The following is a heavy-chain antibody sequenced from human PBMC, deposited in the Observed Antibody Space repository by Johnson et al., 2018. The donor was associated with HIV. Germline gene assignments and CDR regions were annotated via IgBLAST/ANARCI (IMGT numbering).Heavy chain of an antibody. D-gene: IGHD1-1*01. CDR1: QFTFSRYG. J-gene: IGHJ3*02. V-gene: IGHV3-30*03. Sequence: QVQLVESGGGVVQPGRSLRLSCVASQFTFSRYGMHWVRQVPGKGLEWVAVISYDGSNKYYADSVKGRFTISRDNSKNTLFLQRNSLIGGDTAVYFCTRDLRTRAFDIGGQGTMVTVSS. CDR3: TRDLRTRAFDI. CDR2: ISYDGSNK.